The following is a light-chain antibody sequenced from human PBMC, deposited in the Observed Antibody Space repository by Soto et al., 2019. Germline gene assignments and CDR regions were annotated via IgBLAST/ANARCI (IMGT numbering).Light chain of an antibody. Sequence: DVVMTQTPLSLSVAPGQPASISCKSSQSLLHITGETFLFWYLQKPGQSPQLLIYEVSTRVSGVPHRFSGSGSGTDFTLDISRVETDDVGIYYCMQSTQLPPTFGQGTRLGIE. CDR2: EVS. V-gene: IGKV2D-29*02. CDR1: QSLLHITGETF. J-gene: IGKJ5*01. CDR3: MQSTQLPPT.